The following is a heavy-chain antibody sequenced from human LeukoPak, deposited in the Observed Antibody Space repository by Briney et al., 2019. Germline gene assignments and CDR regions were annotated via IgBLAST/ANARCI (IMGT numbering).Heavy chain of an antibody. CDR3: AKSDWFDP. CDR1: GFTFSNYW. Sequence: GGSLRLSCAASGFTFSNYWMNWGRQAPGKGLVWVSRIKGDGSTATSAGSMKGGFSISRDNAKTTLYLQMNSMRAEDTAVYYCAKSDWFDPWGQGTLVTVSA. CDR2: IKGDGSTA. V-gene: IGHV3-74*01. J-gene: IGHJ5*02.